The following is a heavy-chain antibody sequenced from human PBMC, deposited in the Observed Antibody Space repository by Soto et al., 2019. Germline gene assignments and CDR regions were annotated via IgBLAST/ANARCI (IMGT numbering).Heavy chain of an antibody. CDR3: ARKVDGFNPYDY. D-gene: IGHD2-15*01. V-gene: IGHV3-64*01. J-gene: IGHJ4*02. CDR1: GFTFSSYA. Sequence: EVQLVESGGGLVQPGGSLRLSCAASGFTFSSYAMHWVRQAPGKGLEYVSAISSNGGSTYYANSVKGRFTISRDNSKNTLYLQMGSLRAEDMAVYYCARKVDGFNPYDYWGQGTLVTVSS. CDR2: ISSNGGST.